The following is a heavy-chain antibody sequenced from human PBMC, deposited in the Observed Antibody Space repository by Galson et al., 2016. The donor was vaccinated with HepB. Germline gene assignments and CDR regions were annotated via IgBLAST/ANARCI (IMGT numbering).Heavy chain of an antibody. CDR1: GFTFSSYG. D-gene: IGHD1-26*01. V-gene: IGHV3-33*01. Sequence: SLRLSCAASGFTFSSYGMHWVRQAPGKGLEWVAVIWYYGSNKYYADPVKGRFTISRDNSKNTLYLQMNSLRAEDTAVYYCARDPSFRGGWEPEQNWYFDLWGRGTLVTVSS. CDR2: IWYYGSNK. J-gene: IGHJ2*01. CDR3: ARDPSFRGGWEPEQNWYFDL.